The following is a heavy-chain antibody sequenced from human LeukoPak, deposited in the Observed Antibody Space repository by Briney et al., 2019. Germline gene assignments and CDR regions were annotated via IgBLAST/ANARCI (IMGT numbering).Heavy chain of an antibody. V-gene: IGHV1-2*02. CDR2: INPNSGGT. CDR3: AREQYCGGDCYPDY. D-gene: IGHD2-21*02. J-gene: IGHJ4*02. Sequence: ASVKVSCKASGYTFTGYYMHWVRQAPGQGLEWMGWINPNSGGTNYAQKFQGRVTMTRDTSISTAYMELSRLRSDDTAVYYCAREQYCGGDCYPDYWSQGTLVTVSS. CDR1: GYTFTGYY.